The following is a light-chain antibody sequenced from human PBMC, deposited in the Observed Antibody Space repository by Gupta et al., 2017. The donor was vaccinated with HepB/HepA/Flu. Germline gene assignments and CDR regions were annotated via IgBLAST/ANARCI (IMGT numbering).Light chain of an antibody. CDR2: GKN. J-gene: IGLJ2*01. Sequence: SSELTQDPAVSVALGQTVRIPCQGDSLRSYYASWYQQKPGQAPVLVIYGKNNRPSGIPDRFSGSSSGNTASLTINGAQAEDEADYYCTSRDSSGNHRVFGGGTKLTVL. V-gene: IGLV3-19*01. CDR3: TSRDSSGNHRV. CDR1: SLRSYY.